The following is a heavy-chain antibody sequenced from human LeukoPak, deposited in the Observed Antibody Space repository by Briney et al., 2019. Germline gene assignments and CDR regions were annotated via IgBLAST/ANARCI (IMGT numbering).Heavy chain of an antibody. J-gene: IGHJ4*02. CDR3: VPEYCSGGSCYFSGD. D-gene: IGHD2-15*01. CDR2: IYYSGST. Sequence: PSETLSLTCTVSGGSISISSYYWGWIRQPPGKGLERIGNIYYSGSTYYNPSLKSRVTISVDTSKNQFSLKLSSVTAADTAVYYCVPEYCSGGSCYFSGDWGQGTLVTVSS. V-gene: IGHV4-39*01. CDR1: GGSISISSYY.